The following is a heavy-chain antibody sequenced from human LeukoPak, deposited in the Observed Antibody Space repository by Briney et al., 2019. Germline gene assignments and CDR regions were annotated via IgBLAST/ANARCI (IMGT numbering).Heavy chain of an antibody. CDR1: GFIVTSNY. CDR3: ARDAVQGADYFQH. V-gene: IGHV3-66*01. CDR2: IYGSGIT. D-gene: IGHD4/OR15-4a*01. Sequence: GGSLRLSCVTSGFIVTSNYMTWVRQAPGKGLEWVSTIYGSGITYYADSVKGRFTISRDSSKTTLYLQMSSLRAEDTAVYYCARDAVQGADYFQHWGRGTLVIVSS. J-gene: IGHJ1*01.